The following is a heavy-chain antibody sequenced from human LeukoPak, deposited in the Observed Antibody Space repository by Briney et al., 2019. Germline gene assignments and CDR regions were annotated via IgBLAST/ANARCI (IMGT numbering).Heavy chain of an antibody. CDR2: IYYSGST. J-gene: IGHJ4*02. CDR3: ARDPGGRWLQHTL. CDR1: GGSISSGGYY. D-gene: IGHD5-24*01. Sequence: SQALSPTCTVSGGSISSGGYYWSWIRQHPGKGLEWIGYIYYSGSTYYNPSLKSRVTISVDTSKNQFSLKLSSVTAADTAVYYCARDPGGRWLQHTLWGQGTLVTVSS. V-gene: IGHV4-31*03.